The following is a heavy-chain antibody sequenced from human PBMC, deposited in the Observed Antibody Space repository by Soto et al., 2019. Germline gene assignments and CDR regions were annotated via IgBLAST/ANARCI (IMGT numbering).Heavy chain of an antibody. CDR2: IWDDGRRK. CDR1: WFTCSLYG. V-gene: IGHV3-33*01. J-gene: IGHJ4*02. CDR3: ATWQGSLNFHY. Sequence: LXLSFAASWFTCSLYGMHWVRQAPGKGLEWVAAIWDDGRRKDYADSVKDRLFISRDNSKNTLYLQLDSLRPEDTAVYYCATWQGSLNFHYWGQGTLVTVSS.